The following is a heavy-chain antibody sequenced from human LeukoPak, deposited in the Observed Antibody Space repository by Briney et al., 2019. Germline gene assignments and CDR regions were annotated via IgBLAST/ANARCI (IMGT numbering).Heavy chain of an antibody. CDR2: IYNGVNT. Sequence: SETLSLTCTVSGASVSSASNWTWIRPPPGKGVEWIAHIYNGVNTNYNPSLKSRVTISVDTSKNQFSLRLNSVTAADTAVYYCARSRAFNSGAFDPWGQGSLVTVSS. CDR1: GASVSSASN. J-gene: IGHJ5*02. D-gene: IGHD1-26*01. V-gene: IGHV4-61*01. CDR3: ARSRAFNSGAFDP.